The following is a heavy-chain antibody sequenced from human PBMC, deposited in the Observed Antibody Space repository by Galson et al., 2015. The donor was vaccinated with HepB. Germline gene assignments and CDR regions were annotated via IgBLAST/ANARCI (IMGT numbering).Heavy chain of an antibody. Sequence: SLRLSCAASGFTFSSYAMSWVRQAPGKGLEWVSAISGSGGSTYYADSVKGRFTISRDNSKNTLYLQMNSLRAEDTAVYYCAKDPHIVVVPAARRGYYYYGMDVWGQGTTVTVSS. V-gene: IGHV3-23*01. CDR2: ISGSGGST. J-gene: IGHJ6*02. CDR3: AKDPHIVVVPAARRGYYYYGMDV. CDR1: GFTFSSYA. D-gene: IGHD2-2*01.